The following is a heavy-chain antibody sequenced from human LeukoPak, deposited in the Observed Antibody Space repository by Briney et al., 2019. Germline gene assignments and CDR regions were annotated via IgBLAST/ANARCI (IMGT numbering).Heavy chain of an antibody. CDR2: INHSGST. CDR1: GGSFSGHY. V-gene: IGHV4-34*01. J-gene: IGHJ5*02. Sequence: PSETLSLTCAVYGGSFSGHYWSWIRQPPGKGLEWIGEINHSGSTNYNPSLKSRVTISVDTSKNQFSLKLSSVTAADTAVYYCASGDILTGYPTPNWFDPWGQGTLVTVSS. CDR3: ASGDILTGYPTPNWFDP. D-gene: IGHD3-9*01.